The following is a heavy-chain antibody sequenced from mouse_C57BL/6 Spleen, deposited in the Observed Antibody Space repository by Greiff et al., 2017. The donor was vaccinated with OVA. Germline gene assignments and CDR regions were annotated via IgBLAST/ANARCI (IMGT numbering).Heavy chain of an antibody. J-gene: IGHJ3*01. CDR2: IYPGSGNT. D-gene: IGHD2-2*01. CDR3: ARDGVTSSWFAY. CDR1: GYTFTDYY. Sequence: VQLQQSGAELVRPGASVKLSCKASGYTFTDYYINWVKQRPGQGLEWIARIYPGSGNTYYNEKFKGKATLTAEKSSSTAYMQLSSLTSEDSAVYFYARDGVTSSWFAYWGQGTLVTVSA. V-gene: IGHV1-76*01.